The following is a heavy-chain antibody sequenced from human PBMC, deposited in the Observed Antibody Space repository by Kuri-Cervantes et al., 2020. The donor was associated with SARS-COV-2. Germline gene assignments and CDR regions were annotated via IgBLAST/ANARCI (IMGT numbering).Heavy chain of an antibody. D-gene: IGHD6-13*01. CDR3: ARERPLGIAAAGVDY. CDR1: RFTFNTYR. Sequence: GGSLRLSCAASRFTFNTYRMNWVRQSPGKGLEWVSSISSSSYIYYADSVQGRFTISRDNAKNSLYLQMNSLRAEDTAVYYCARERPLGIAAAGVDYWGQGTLVTVSS. CDR2: ISSSSYI. V-gene: IGHV3-21*01. J-gene: IGHJ4*02.